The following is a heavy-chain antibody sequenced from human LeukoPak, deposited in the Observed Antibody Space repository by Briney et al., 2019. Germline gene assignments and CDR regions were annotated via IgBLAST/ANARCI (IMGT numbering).Heavy chain of an antibody. CDR1: GYTLTGLS. CDR3: ARGEGAARSIGDEWNDY. V-gene: IGHV1-18*01. D-gene: IGHD1-26*01. CDR2: ISAYNGNT. Sequence: ASVKVSCKVSGYTLTGLSMNWVRQAPGQGLEGMGWISAYNGNTNYAQKLQGRVTMTTDTSTSTAYMELRSLRSDDTAVYYCARGEGAARSIGDEWNDYWGQGTLVTVSS. J-gene: IGHJ4*02.